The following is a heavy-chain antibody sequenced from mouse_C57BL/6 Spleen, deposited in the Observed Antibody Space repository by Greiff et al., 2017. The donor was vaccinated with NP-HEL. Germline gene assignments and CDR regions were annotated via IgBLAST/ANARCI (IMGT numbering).Heavy chain of an antibody. J-gene: IGHJ4*01. D-gene: IGHD2-5*01. CDR3: ASYSNSYYYAMDY. CDR1: GYSITSGYY. V-gene: IGHV3-6*01. Sequence: EVQLQESGPGLVKPSQSLSLTCSVTGYSITSGYYWNWIRQFPGNKLEWMGYISYDGSNNYNPSLKNRISITRDTSKNQFFLKLNSVTTEDTATYYCASYSNSYYYAMDYWGQGTSVTVSS. CDR2: ISYDGSN.